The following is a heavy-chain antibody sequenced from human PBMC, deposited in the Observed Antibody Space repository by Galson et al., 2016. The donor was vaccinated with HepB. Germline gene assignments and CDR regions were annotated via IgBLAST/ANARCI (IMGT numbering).Heavy chain of an antibody. CDR1: GFTVSSYY. V-gene: IGHV3-53*01. CDR2: IFYGGTT. J-gene: IGHJ6*03. D-gene: IGHD2-2*01. CDR3: ARTSYRECSGTRCVNFRYYYYYMDV. Sequence: SLRLSCAASGFTVSSYYMSWVRQAPGKGLEWVSVIFYGGTTYYADSVEGRFTISRDDSMNTLYLQMNSLTAADTAVYFCARTSYRECSGTRCVNFRYYYYYMDVWGKGTTVTVSS.